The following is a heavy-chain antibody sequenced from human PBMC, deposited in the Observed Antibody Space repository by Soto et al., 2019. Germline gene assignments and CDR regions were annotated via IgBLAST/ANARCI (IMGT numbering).Heavy chain of an antibody. Sequence: SDTLSLTWCLSGPSVSRGDYYWSWIWQIASKGMGSSVFIYYSGSTNDTHSLKSRVTTSVDTSKNRFSLKVSSVTAADTAVYFCARDPLGYSSSHFFDHWGQGSLVTDS. J-gene: IGHJ4*02. CDR1: GPSVSRGDYY. CDR2: IYYSGST. V-gene: IGHV4-61*08. D-gene: IGHD6-6*01. CDR3: ARDPLGYSSSHFFDH.